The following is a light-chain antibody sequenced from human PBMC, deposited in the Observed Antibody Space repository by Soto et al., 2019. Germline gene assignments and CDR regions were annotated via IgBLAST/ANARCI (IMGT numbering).Light chain of an antibody. Sequence: EIVLTQSPGTLSLSPGERATLSCRASQSVSSSYLAWYQQKPGQAPRLLIYGTSSRATAIPDRFSGSGSGTDFTLTISRLGPEDFAVYYCQQYGSPSWTFGQGTKVDIK. CDR3: QQYGSPSWT. V-gene: IGKV3-20*01. CDR1: QSVSSSY. J-gene: IGKJ1*01. CDR2: GTS.